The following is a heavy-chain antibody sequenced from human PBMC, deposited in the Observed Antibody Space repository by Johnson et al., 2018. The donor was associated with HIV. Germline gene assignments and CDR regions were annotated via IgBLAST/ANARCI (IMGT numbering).Heavy chain of an antibody. Sequence: QVQLVESGGGVAQPGRSLRLSCAATGFTLSRYDMHWVRQAPGKGLEWVALIWYDGSNKYYADSVKGRFTISRDNSKNTLYLQMNSLRGEDTAVYYCAKDSMGFNWNQFEAFDMWGQGTMVTVSS. J-gene: IGHJ3*02. CDR1: GFTLSRYD. V-gene: IGHV3-33*06. D-gene: IGHD1-20*01. CDR2: IWYDGSNK. CDR3: AKDSMGFNWNQFEAFDM.